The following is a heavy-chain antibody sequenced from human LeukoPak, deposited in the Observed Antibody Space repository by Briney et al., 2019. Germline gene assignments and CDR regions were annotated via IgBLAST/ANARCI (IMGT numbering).Heavy chain of an antibody. Sequence: GGSLRLSCAASGFTFSSYAMNWVRQAPGKGPEWVSGISDSGDSTYYADSVKGRFTISRDNSKNTLYLQMNSLRAEDTAVYYCAKDLYTAARPVNDYWGQGTLVTVSS. CDR3: AKDLYTAARPVNDY. D-gene: IGHD6-6*01. CDR1: GFTFSSYA. J-gene: IGHJ4*02. CDR2: ISDSGDST. V-gene: IGHV3-23*01.